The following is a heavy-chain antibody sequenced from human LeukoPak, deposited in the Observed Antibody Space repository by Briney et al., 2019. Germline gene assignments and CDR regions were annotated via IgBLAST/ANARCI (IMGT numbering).Heavy chain of an antibody. CDR1: GFTFSSYA. CDR2: ISYDGSNK. V-gene: IGHV3-30*04. J-gene: IGHJ4*02. CDR3: ASWRGSGNYGGYFDY. D-gene: IGHD3-10*01. Sequence: SGGSLRLSCAASGFTFSSYAMHWVRQAPGKGLEWVAVISYDGSNKYYADSVKGRFTISRDNSKNTLYLQMNSLRAEDTAVYYCASWRGSGNYGGYFDYWGQGILVTVSS.